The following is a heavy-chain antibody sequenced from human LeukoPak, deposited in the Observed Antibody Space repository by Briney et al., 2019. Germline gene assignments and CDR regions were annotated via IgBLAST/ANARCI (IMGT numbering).Heavy chain of an antibody. CDR2: ISGSGGST. CDR3: AKSPYYDILTGYYRTLYYFDY. Sequence: GGSPRLSCAASGFTFSSYAMSWVRQAPGKGLEWVSAISGSGGSTYYADSVKGRFTISRDNSKNTLYLQMNSLRAEDTAVYYCAKSPYYDILTGYYRTLYYFDYWGQGTLVTVSS. J-gene: IGHJ4*02. D-gene: IGHD3-9*01. CDR1: GFTFSSYA. V-gene: IGHV3-23*01.